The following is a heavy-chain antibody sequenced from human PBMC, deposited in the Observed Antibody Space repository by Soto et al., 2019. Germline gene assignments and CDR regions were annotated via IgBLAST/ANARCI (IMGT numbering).Heavy chain of an antibody. Sequence: EVQLWESGGGLVQPGGSLSLSCAASGFTFYNYVMSWVRQAPGKGLEWVSAITGASGDTYYGDSVKGRCTISRDNSDNTLYLQVTSLRAEDTAVYYCAKGSAASRPYYFASWGQGTLVTVSS. CDR1: GFTFYNYV. D-gene: IGHD6-6*01. J-gene: IGHJ4*02. CDR2: ITGASGDT. CDR3: AKGSAASRPYYFAS. V-gene: IGHV3-23*01.